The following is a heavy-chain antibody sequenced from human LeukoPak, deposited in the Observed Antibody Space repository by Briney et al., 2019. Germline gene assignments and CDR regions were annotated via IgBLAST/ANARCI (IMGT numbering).Heavy chain of an antibody. CDR3: ASFRRKRLTSGSYVRPFDY. J-gene: IGHJ4*02. Sequence: SETLSLTCAVYGGSFSGYYWSRIRQPPGKGLEWIGEINHSGSTNYNPSLKSRVTISVDTSKNQFSLKLSSVTAADTAVYYCASFRRKRLTSGSYVRPFDYWGQGTLVTVSS. CDR2: INHSGST. D-gene: IGHD1-26*01. V-gene: IGHV4-34*01. CDR1: GGSFSGYY.